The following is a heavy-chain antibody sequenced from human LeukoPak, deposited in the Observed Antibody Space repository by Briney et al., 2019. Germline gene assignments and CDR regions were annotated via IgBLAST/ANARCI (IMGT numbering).Heavy chain of an antibody. Sequence: PGGSLRLSCAASGFTFSSYAMSWVRQAPGKGLEWVSTISGSGGSTYYADSVKGRFTISRGNSKNTLYLQMNNLRAEDTALYYCAKSTMNYYDSSGNYYPFDYWGQGTLVTVSS. CDR2: ISGSGGST. CDR3: AKSTMNYYDSSGNYYPFDY. V-gene: IGHV3-23*01. D-gene: IGHD3-22*01. CDR1: GFTFSSYA. J-gene: IGHJ4*02.